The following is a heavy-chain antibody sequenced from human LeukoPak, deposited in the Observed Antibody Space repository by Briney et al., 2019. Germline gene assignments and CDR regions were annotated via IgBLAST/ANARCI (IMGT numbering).Heavy chain of an antibody. J-gene: IGHJ3*02. CDR1: GFTFSSYS. CDR3: ARAVVRGVIVPADAFDI. D-gene: IGHD3-10*01. V-gene: IGHV3-21*01. Sequence: GGSLRLSCAASGFTFSSYSMNWVRQAPGKGLEWVSSIIGSSSYIYYGDSVKGRFTISRDNAKNSLFLQMNSLRAEDTAVYYCARAVVRGVIVPADAFDIWGQGTMVTVSP. CDR2: IIGSSSYI.